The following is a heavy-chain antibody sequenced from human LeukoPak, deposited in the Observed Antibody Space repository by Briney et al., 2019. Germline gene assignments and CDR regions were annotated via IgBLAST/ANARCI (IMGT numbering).Heavy chain of an antibody. D-gene: IGHD5-12*01. CDR3: ASRYSGYSY. CDR2: INHSGST. V-gene: IGHV4-34*01. CDR1: GGSFTNYQ. J-gene: IGHJ4*02. Sequence: PSETLSLTCAVYGGSFTNYQWSWIRQPPGKGLEWIGEINHSGSTNYNPSLKSRVTISVDTSKNQFSLKLSSVTAADTAVYYCASRYSGYSYWGQGTLVTVSS.